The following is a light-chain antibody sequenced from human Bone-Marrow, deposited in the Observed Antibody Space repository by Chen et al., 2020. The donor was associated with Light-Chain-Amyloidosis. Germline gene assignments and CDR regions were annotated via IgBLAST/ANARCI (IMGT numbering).Light chain of an antibody. J-gene: IGLJ1*01. V-gene: IGLV2-14*01. CDR1: SSDVGYYNY. CDR2: EVH. CDR3: SSYTSSSLPYV. Sequence: QSALTQPASVSGSPGQSITISCTGTSSDVGYYNYVSWYKQYPGQAPKLVMSEVHKRPSGVSNRFSGSKSGNTASLTLSRLQAEDEADYYCSSYTSSSLPYVFGTGPKVTVL.